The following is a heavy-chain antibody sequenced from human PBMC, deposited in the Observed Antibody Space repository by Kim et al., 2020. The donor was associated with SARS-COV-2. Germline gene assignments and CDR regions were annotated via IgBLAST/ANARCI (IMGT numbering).Heavy chain of an antibody. Sequence: SETLSLTCTVSGGSISSGDYYWNWIRQPPGKGLEWIGYIYYSGSTYYNPSLKSRVTISIDTSKIQFSLKLSSVTAADTAVYYCARGYDSSGYRLDYWGQGTLVTLTS. CDR3: ARGYDSSGYRLDY. J-gene: IGHJ4*02. CDR2: IYYSGST. D-gene: IGHD3-22*01. V-gene: IGHV4-30-4*01. CDR1: GGSISSGDYY.